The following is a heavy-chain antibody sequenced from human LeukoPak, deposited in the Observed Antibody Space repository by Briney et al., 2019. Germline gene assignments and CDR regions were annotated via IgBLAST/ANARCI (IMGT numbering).Heavy chain of an antibody. Sequence: GGSLRLSCAASRFTFSSYAMSWVRQAPGKGLEWVSAISGSGGSTYYADSVKGRFTISRDNSKNTLYLQMNSLRAEDTAVYYCAKGSRDGYNYFDYWGQGTLVTVSS. D-gene: IGHD5-24*01. J-gene: IGHJ4*02. CDR2: ISGSGGST. V-gene: IGHV3-23*01. CDR1: RFTFSSYA. CDR3: AKGSRDGYNYFDY.